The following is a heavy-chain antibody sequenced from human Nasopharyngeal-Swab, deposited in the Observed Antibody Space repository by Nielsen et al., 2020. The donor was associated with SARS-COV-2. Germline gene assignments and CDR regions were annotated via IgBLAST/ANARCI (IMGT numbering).Heavy chain of an antibody. V-gene: IGHV4-39*07. CDR3: ARGGPGLELFSRFDP. CDR2: IYYSGST. J-gene: IGHJ5*02. D-gene: IGHD1-7*01. Sequence: WIRQPPGKGLEWIGSIYYSGSTYYNPSLKSRVTISVDTSKNQFSLKLSSVTAADTAVYYCARGGPGLELFSRFDPWGQGTLVTVSS.